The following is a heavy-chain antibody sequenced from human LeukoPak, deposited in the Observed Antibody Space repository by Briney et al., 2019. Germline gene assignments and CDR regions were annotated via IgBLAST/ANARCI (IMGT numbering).Heavy chain of an antibody. V-gene: IGHV3-7*01. Sequence: PGGSLRLSCAASGFTFSSYWMSWVRQAPGKGLEWVANIKQDGSEKYYVDSVKGRFTISRDNAKNSLYLQMNSLRAEDTAVYYCARPLYYDFWSGYSYWGQGTLVTVSS. J-gene: IGHJ4*02. CDR3: ARPLYYDFWSGYSY. CDR1: GFTFSSYW. D-gene: IGHD3-3*01. CDR2: IKQDGSEK.